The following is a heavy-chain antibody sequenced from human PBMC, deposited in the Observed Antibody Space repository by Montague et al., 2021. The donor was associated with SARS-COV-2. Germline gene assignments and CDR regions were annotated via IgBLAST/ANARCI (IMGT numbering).Heavy chain of an antibody. CDR1: GFTFDDYG. D-gene: IGHD3-22*01. V-gene: IGHV3-20*01. CDR3: ARVRYSSGYRYYYGMDV. Sequence: SLRLSCAASGFTFDDYGMSWVRQAPGKGLEWVSGINWNGGSTGYADSVKGRFTISRDNAKNSLYLQMNSLRAEDTALYHCARVRYSSGYRYYYGMDVGGQGTTVTVSS. J-gene: IGHJ6*02. CDR2: INWNGGST.